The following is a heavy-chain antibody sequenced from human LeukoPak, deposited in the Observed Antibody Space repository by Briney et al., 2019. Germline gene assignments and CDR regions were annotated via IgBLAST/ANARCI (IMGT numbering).Heavy chain of an antibody. D-gene: IGHD3-22*01. J-gene: IGHJ4*02. Sequence: GGSLRLSCAVSGITLSNYGMSWVRQAPGKGLEWVAGISGSGGRTTYGDSVKGRFTISRDNPKNTLYLQMNSLRAEDAAVYFCAKRGVVIRVILVGFHKEAFYFDSWGQGALVTVSS. CDR1: GITLSNYG. V-gene: IGHV3-23*01. CDR2: ISGSGGRT. CDR3: AKRGVVIRVILVGFHKEAFYFDS.